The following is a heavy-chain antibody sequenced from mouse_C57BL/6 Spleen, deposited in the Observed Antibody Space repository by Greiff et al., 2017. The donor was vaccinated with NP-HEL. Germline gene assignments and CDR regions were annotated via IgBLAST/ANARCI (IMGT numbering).Heavy chain of an antibody. CDR1: GYTFTSYW. J-gene: IGHJ3*01. V-gene: IGHV1-74*01. D-gene: IGHD2-10*01. CDR2: IHPSDSDT. Sequence: QVQLQQPGAELVKPGASGYTFTSYWMHWVKQRPGQGLEWIGRIHPSDSDTNYNQKFKGKATLTVDKSSSTAYMQLSSLTSEDSAVYYCALLLSXAYWGQGTLVTVSA. CDR3: ALLLSXAY.